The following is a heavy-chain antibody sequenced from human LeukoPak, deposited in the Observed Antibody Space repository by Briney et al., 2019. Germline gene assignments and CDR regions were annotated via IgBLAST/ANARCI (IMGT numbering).Heavy chain of an antibody. J-gene: IGHJ4*02. CDR1: GFTFSSYW. Sequence: GGSLRLSCVASGFTFSSYWMSWVRQAPGKGLEWVSSISSSSLYIYYADSVKGRFTISRDNAKNSLYLQMNSLRVEDTAVYYCVRDRGVYSRDWWGQGTLVTVSS. V-gene: IGHV3-21*01. D-gene: IGHD3/OR15-3a*01. CDR2: ISSSSLYI. CDR3: VRDRGVYSRDW.